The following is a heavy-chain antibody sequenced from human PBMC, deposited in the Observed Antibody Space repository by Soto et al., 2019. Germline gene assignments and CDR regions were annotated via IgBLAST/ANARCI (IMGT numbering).Heavy chain of an antibody. CDR3: AYKGYCSRTSCYDT. V-gene: IGHV4-34*01. Sequence: QVQLQQWGAGLLKPSETLSLTCAVYGGSFSGYYWSWIRQPPGKGLEWIGEINHSGSTNYNPSLKSRVTISVDTSKNQFSLKLSSVTAADTAVYYCAYKGYCSRTSCYDTWGQGTLVTVSS. CDR2: INHSGST. CDR1: GGSFSGYY. J-gene: IGHJ5*02. D-gene: IGHD2-2*01.